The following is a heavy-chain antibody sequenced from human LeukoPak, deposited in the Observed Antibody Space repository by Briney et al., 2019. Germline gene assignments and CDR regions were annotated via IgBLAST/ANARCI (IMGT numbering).Heavy chain of an antibody. Sequence: SQTLSLNCAVSGDSISSGSYYWSWIRQPPGKGLEWIGYIYYSGSTNYNPSLKSRVTISVDTSKNQFSLKLSSVTAADTAVYYCARASFNDFWSGYGDYYMDVWGKGTTVTVSS. CDR3: ARASFNDFWSGYGDYYMDV. D-gene: IGHD3-3*01. J-gene: IGHJ6*03. CDR2: IYYSGST. V-gene: IGHV4-61*01. CDR1: GDSISSGSYY.